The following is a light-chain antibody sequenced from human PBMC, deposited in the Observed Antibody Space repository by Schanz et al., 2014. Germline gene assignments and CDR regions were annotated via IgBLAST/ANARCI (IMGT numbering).Light chain of an antibody. CDR1: QSVSSY. Sequence: EIVLTQSPATLSLSPGERATLSCRASQSVSSYLAWYQQKPGQAPRLLIYDASTRATGIPARFSGSGSGTEFTLTISSLQSEDFAVYYCQQRSNWPLTFGGGTKVEIK. J-gene: IGKJ4*01. CDR3: QQRSNWPLT. V-gene: IGKV3-11*01. CDR2: DAS.